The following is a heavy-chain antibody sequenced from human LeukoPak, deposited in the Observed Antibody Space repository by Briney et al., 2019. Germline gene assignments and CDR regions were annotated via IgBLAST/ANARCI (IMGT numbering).Heavy chain of an antibody. CDR2: IYTSGST. Sequence: PSAPLSLTCTVSGGSISSGSYYWSWIRQPAGKGLEWIGRIYTSGSTNYNPSLKSRVTMSVDTSKNQFSLKLCSVTAADPAVYYWGRDSRGGPNYSYTYRDVGGKGTTVTISS. CDR3: GRDSRGGPNYSYTYRDV. V-gene: IGHV4-61*02. D-gene: IGHD6-19*01. J-gene: IGHJ6*03. CDR1: GGSISSGSYY.